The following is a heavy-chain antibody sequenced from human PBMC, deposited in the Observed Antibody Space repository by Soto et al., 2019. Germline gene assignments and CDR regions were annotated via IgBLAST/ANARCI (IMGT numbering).Heavy chain of an antibody. D-gene: IGHD3-10*01. CDR2: IIPVFATT. J-gene: IGHJ4*02. Sequence: QVQVVQSGAEVKKPGSSVKVSCKASGGTFSSYAVNWVRQAPGQGLEWMGVIIPVFATTHYAQNSHGRVTITADESTGTAYLELSSLRSADTAVYYCARSPGVFDYWGQGTLVTVSS. CDR3: ARSPGVFDY. V-gene: IGHV1-69*01. CDR1: GGTFSSYA.